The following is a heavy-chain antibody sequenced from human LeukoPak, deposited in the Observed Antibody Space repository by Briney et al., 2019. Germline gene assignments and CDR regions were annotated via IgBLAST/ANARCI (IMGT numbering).Heavy chain of an antibody. Sequence: SGGSLRLSCAASGFTFSTYSMNWVRQAPGKGLEWVSSISSNSRHIYYADSMRGRFTISRDNSKNTLYLQMNSLRAEDTAVYYCAKDGIAVAVYWGQGTLVTVSS. CDR2: ISSNSRHI. D-gene: IGHD6-19*01. V-gene: IGHV3-21*01. CDR1: GFTFSTYS. CDR3: AKDGIAVAVY. J-gene: IGHJ4*02.